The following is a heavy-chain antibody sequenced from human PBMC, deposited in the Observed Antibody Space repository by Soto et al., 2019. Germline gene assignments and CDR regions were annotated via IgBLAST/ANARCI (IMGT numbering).Heavy chain of an antibody. CDR3: ASLVPSHGNFDY. Sequence: SETLSLTCTVSGGSISSYYWSWIRQPPGKGLEWIGYIYYSGSTNYNPSLKSRVTISVDTSKNQFSLKLSSVTAADTAVYYCASLVPSHGNFDYWGQGTLVTVSS. D-gene: IGHD2-2*01. J-gene: IGHJ4*02. CDR2: IYYSGST. V-gene: IGHV4-59*01. CDR1: GGSISSYY.